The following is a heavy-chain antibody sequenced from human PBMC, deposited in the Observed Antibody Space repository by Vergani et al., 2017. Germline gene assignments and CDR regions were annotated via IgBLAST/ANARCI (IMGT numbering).Heavy chain of an antibody. V-gene: IGHV4-38-2*01. CDR3: ARLGIMITFGGVNADGPDY. J-gene: IGHJ4*02. Sequence: QVQLQESGPGLVKPSETLSLTCAVSGYSISSGYYWGWIRQPPGKGLEWIGSIYHSGSTYYNPSLKSRVTISVDTSKNQFSLKLSSVTAADTAVYYCARLGIMITFGGVNADGPDYWGQGTLVTVSS. CDR1: GYSISSGYY. D-gene: IGHD3-16*01. CDR2: IYHSGST.